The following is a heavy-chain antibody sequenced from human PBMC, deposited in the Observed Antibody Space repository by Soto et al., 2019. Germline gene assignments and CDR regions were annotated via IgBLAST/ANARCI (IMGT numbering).Heavy chain of an antibody. CDR2: IYPGDSDT. V-gene: IGHV5-51*01. CDR1: GYRFSSYW. D-gene: IGHD6-19*01. J-gene: IGHJ4*02. CDR3: VRHSGQWLVEIY. Sequence: GESLKISCKSSGYRFSSYWIAWVRQMPGKGLEWMGMIYPGDSDTRYSPSFQGQVTISADKSISTAYLQWSSLGASDTGIYYCVRHSGQWLVEIYWGQGTLVTVSS.